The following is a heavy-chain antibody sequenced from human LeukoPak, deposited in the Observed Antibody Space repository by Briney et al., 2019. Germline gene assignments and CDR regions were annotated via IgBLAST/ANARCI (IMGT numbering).Heavy chain of an antibody. D-gene: IGHD3-10*01. CDR3: GRVNYYGSGSYSLDY. J-gene: IGHJ4*02. Sequence: PRGSLRLSCAASGFTFSSYSMNWVRQAPGKGLEWVSYISSSSSTIYYADSVKGRFTISRDNAKNSLYLQMNSLRDEDTAVYFCGRVNYYGSGSYSLDYWGQGTLVTVSS. CDR1: GFTFSSYS. CDR2: ISSSSSTI. V-gene: IGHV3-48*02.